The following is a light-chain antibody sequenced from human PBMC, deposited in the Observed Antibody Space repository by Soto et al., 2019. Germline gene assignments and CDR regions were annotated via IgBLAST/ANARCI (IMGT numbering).Light chain of an antibody. CDR1: QSVSSN. V-gene: IGKV3-15*01. CDR3: QQYNNWPLT. Sequence: EIVMTQSPATLSVSPGERVTLSCRASQSVSSNLAWYQQKPGQPPRLFIHGASTRATGIPARFSGSGSGTEFTLTISSLQSEDFAVYYCQQYNNWPLTFGPGTKVDIK. J-gene: IGKJ3*01. CDR2: GAS.